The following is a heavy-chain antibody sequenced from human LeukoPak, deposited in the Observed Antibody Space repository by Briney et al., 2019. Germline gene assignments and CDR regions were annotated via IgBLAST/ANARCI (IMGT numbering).Heavy chain of an antibody. CDR2: IYTSGST. CDR1: GGSISSYY. V-gene: IGHV4-4*07. Sequence: SETLSLTCTVSGGSISSYYWSWIRQPAGKGLEWIGRIYTSGSTNYNPSLKSRVTMSVDTSKNQFSLKLSSVTAADTAVYYCAGDTYYYDSSGYNYFDYWGQGTLVTVSS. D-gene: IGHD3-22*01. CDR3: AGDTYYYDSSGYNYFDY. J-gene: IGHJ4*02.